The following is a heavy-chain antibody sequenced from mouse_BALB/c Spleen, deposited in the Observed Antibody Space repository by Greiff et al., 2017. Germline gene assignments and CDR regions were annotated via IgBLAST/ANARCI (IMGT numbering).Heavy chain of an antibody. CDR2: ISSGGSYT. CDR3: TRGDGGFAY. V-gene: IGHV5-6-4*01. Sequence: DVKLVESGGGIVKPGGSLKLSCAASGFTFSSYTMSWVRQTPEKRLEWVATISSGGSYTYYPDSVKGRFTISRDNAKNTLYLQMSSLKSEDTAMYYCTRGDGGFAYWGQGTLVTVSA. D-gene: IGHD3-3*01. CDR1: GFTFSSYT. J-gene: IGHJ3*01.